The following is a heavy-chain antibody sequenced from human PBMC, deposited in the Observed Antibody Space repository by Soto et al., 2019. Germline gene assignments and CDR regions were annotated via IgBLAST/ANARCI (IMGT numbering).Heavy chain of an antibody. CDR1: GFTFSSYA. Sequence: GGSLRLSCAASGFTFSSYAMHWVRQAPGKGLEWVAVISYDGSNKYYADSVKGRFTISRDNSKNTLYLQMNSLRAEDTAVYYCARDRQWLVLEDWGQGTLVTVSS. CDR3: ARDRQWLVLED. V-gene: IGHV3-30-3*01. J-gene: IGHJ4*02. D-gene: IGHD6-19*01. CDR2: ISYDGSNK.